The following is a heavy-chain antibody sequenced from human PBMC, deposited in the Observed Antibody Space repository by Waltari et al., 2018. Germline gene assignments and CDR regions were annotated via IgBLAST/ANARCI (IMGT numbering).Heavy chain of an antibody. J-gene: IGHJ4*02. CDR1: GGSFSGYS. Sequence: QVQLQQWGAGLLKPSETLSLTCAAYGGSFSGYSWSWIRQPPGKGLGWIGEINHSGSTNYNPSLKSRVTISVDTSKNQFSLKLSSVTAADTAVYYCARLIEGGVPISRYYFDYWGQGTLVTVSS. D-gene: IGHD2-2*01. CDR2: INHSGST. CDR3: ARLIEGGVPISRYYFDY. V-gene: IGHV4-34*01.